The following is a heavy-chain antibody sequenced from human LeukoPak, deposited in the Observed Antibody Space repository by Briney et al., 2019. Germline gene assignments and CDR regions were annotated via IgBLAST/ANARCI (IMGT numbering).Heavy chain of an antibody. CDR1: GGSISSYY. Sequence: SETLSLTCTVSGGSISSYYWSWIRQPPGKGLEWIGYIYYSGSTNYNPSLTSRVTISVDTSKNQFSLKLSSVTAADTAVYYCARVSVRGFDYWGQGTLVTVSS. CDR3: ARVSVRGFDY. CDR2: IYYSGST. V-gene: IGHV4-59*01. J-gene: IGHJ4*02.